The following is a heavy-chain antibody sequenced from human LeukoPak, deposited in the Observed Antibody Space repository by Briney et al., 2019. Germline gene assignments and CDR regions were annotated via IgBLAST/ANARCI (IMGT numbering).Heavy chain of an antibody. Sequence: PSETLSLTCAVYGGSFSGYYWSWIRQPPGKGLEWIGEINHSGSTNYNPSLKSRVTISVDTSKNQFSLKLSSVTAADTAVYYCAREEMRVEMATTYRRWVYYFDYWGQGTLVTVSS. CDR1: GGSFSGYY. D-gene: IGHD5-24*01. CDR3: AREEMRVEMATTYRRWVYYFDY. J-gene: IGHJ4*02. CDR2: INHSGST. V-gene: IGHV4-34*01.